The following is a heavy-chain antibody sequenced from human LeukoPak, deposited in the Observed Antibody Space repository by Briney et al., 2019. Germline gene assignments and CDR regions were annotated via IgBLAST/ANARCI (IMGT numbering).Heavy chain of an antibody. CDR1: GFTFSSYA. J-gene: IGHJ4*02. CDR3: ARDLGDDIGLYYFDY. D-gene: IGHD3-16*01. V-gene: IGHV3-23*01. Sequence: PGGSLRLSCAASGFTFSSYAMSWVRQAPGKGLEWVSAISGGGGSTYYADSVKGRFTISRDNSKNTLYLQMNSLRAEDTAVYYCARDLGDDIGLYYFDYWGQGTLVTVSS. CDR2: ISGGGGST.